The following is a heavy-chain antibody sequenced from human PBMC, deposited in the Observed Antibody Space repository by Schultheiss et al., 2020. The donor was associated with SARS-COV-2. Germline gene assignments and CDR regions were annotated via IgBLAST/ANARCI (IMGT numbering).Heavy chain of an antibody. J-gene: IGHJ4*02. Sequence: SETLSLTCAVSGGSINYSSYYWSWIRQPPGKGLEWIGSIYYSGTTFYNPSLSSQVTISVDTSKNNFSLRLSSVTAADTAVYYCARLGGGYSYGHRRFDYWGRGALVTVSS. CDR1: GGSINYSSYY. CDR3: ARLGGGYSYGHRRFDY. CDR2: IYYSGTT. V-gene: IGHV4-39*02. D-gene: IGHD5-18*01.